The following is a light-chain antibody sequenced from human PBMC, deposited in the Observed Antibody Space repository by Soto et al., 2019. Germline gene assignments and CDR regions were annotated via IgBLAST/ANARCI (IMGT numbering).Light chain of an antibody. CDR2: DTT. CDR1: QSVSNY. J-gene: IGKJ2*01. V-gene: IGKV3-11*01. CDR3: QQRHHLPYT. Sequence: TLLTQSPGTLSLSPGERATLSCRASQSVSNYLAWFQQKPGQAPRLLIFDTTNRAPGTPARFSGSGSLTDFTLTISSLEPEDFAVYYCQQRHHLPYTFGKGTKREIK.